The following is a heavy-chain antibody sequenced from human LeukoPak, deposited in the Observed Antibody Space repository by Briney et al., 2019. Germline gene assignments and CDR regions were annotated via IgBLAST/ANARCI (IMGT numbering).Heavy chain of an antibody. CDR3: ARGGPDTSSPTNWFDP. CDR2: INHSGST. V-gene: IGHV4-34*01. Sequence: SGTLSLTCAVYGGSFSGYYWSWIRQPPGKGLEWIGEINHSGSTNYNPSLKSRVTISVDTSKNQFSLKLSSVTAADTAVYYCARGGPDTSSPTNWFDPWGQGTLVTVSS. D-gene: IGHD6-6*01. J-gene: IGHJ5*02. CDR1: GGSFSGYY.